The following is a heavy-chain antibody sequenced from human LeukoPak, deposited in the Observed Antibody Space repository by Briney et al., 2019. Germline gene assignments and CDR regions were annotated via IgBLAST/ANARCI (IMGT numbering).Heavy chain of an antibody. Sequence: GGSLRLSCVASGFTFSSYAMSWVRQAPGKGLGWVSVIYSGGSTYYADSVKGRFTISRDNSKNTLYLQMNSLRAEDTAVYYCARGGGFGEFAFWGKGTTVTISS. D-gene: IGHD3-10*01. V-gene: IGHV3-53*01. CDR1: GFTFSSYA. CDR3: ARGGGFGEFAF. J-gene: IGHJ6*04. CDR2: IYSGGST.